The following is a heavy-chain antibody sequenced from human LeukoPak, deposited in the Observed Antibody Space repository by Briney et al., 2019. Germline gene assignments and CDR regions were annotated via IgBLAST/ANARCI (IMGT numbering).Heavy chain of an antibody. CDR1: GGTFSSYA. Sequence: SVKVSCKASGGTFSSYAISWVRQAPGQGLEWMGGIIPIFGTANYAQKFQGRVTITADESTSTAYMELSSLRSEDTAVYYCAREGAGSTSGYYYMDVWGKGTTVTVSS. CDR3: AREGAGSTSGYYYMDV. J-gene: IGHJ6*03. V-gene: IGHV1-69*13. CDR2: IIPIFGTA. D-gene: IGHD2-2*01.